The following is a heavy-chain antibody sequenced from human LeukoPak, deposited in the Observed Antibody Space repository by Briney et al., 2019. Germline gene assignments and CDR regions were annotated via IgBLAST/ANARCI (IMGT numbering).Heavy chain of an antibody. CDR3: ARGGPLHSSSPYYSDY. D-gene: IGHD6-6*01. J-gene: IGHJ4*02. Sequence: GGSLRLSCAASGFTFSSYSMNWVRQAPGKGLEWASSISSSSSYIHYADSVKGRFTISRDNAKNSLYLQMNSLRAEDTAVYYCARGGPLHSSSPYYSDYWGQGTLVTVSS. V-gene: IGHV3-21*01. CDR2: ISSSSSYI. CDR1: GFTFSSYS.